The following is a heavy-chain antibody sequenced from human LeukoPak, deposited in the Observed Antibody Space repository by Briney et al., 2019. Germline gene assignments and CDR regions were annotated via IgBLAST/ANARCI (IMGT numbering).Heavy chain of an antibody. Sequence: GGSLRLSCAASGFTFSTYGMHWVRQAPGKGLEWVAVISYDGSNKYYADSVKGRFTISRDNSKNTLYLQMNSLRAEDTAVYYCARDLRRIIAVAGPYYYYGMDVWGQGTTVTVSS. V-gene: IGHV3-30*19. D-gene: IGHD6-19*01. CDR2: ISYDGSNK. J-gene: IGHJ6*02. CDR3: ARDLRRIIAVAGPYYYYGMDV. CDR1: GFTFSTYG.